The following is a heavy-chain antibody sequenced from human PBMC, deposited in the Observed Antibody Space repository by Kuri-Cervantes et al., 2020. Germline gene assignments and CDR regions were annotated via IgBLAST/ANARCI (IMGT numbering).Heavy chain of an antibody. CDR1: GFTFSNAW. V-gene: IGHV3-7*01. Sequence: GGSLRLSCAASGFTFSNAWMSWVRQAPGKGLEWVANIKQDGSEKYYVDSVKGRFTISRDNAKNSLYLQMNSLRAEDTAVYYCARDVIYYDILTGHSMDVWGQGTTVTVSS. CDR2: IKQDGSEK. D-gene: IGHD3-9*01. J-gene: IGHJ6*02. CDR3: ARDVIYYDILTGHSMDV.